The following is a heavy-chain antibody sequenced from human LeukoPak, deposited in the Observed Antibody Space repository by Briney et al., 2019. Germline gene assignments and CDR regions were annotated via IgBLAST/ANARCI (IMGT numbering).Heavy chain of an antibody. CDR3: AREIGPIQLHLWGSAFDS. D-gene: IGHD5-18*01. CDR1: GGTFSSYA. CDR2: IIPIFGTA. V-gene: IGHV1-69*06. J-gene: IGHJ4*02. Sequence: ASVKVSCKASGGTFSSYAISWVRQAPGQGLEWMGGIIPIFGTANYAQKFQGRVTITADKSTSTAYMELSSLRSEDTAVYYCAREIGPIQLHLWGSAFDSWGQGTLVTVSS.